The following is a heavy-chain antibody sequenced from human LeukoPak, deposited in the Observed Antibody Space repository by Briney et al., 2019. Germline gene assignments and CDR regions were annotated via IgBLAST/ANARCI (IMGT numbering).Heavy chain of an antibody. D-gene: IGHD3-10*01. V-gene: IGHV1-18*01. J-gene: IGHJ4*02. CDR3: ARGYYGSGSYLRREFDY. CDR1: GYTFTIYG. Sequence: ASVKVSCKASGYTFTIYGISWVRQAPGQGLEWMGWINPYNGNTNYAQKLQGRVTMTTDTSTSTAYMEVRSLRSDDTAVYCCARGYYGSGSYLRREFDYWGQGTLVTVSS. CDR2: INPYNGNT.